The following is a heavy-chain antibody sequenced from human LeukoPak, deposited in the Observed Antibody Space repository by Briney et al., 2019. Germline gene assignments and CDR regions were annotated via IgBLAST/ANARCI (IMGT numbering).Heavy chain of an antibody. CDR2: IYYSGST. Sequence: SETLSLTCTVSGGSISSSNCYWGWIRQPPGKGLEWIGSIYYSGSTYYNLSLKSRVTISVDTSKNQFSLKLSSVTAADTAVYYCARDRGCSGGSCYPYYYYYGMDVWGQGTTVTVSS. J-gene: IGHJ6*02. CDR3: ARDRGCSGGSCYPYYYYYGMDV. CDR1: GGSISSSNCY. V-gene: IGHV4-39*07. D-gene: IGHD2-15*01.